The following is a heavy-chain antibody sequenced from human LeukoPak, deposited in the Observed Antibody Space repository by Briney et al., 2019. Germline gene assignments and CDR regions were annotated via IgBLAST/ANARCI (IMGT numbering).Heavy chain of an antibody. J-gene: IGHJ4*02. Sequence: GGSLRLSCAASGFTFSSSAMSWVRQAPGKGLEWVSGISGSGGTTYYADSVKGRFTISRDNSKNTLYLQMNNLRAEDTAVYYCAKGVDTLIVVFNYFDYWGQGTLVTVSS. V-gene: IGHV3-23*01. D-gene: IGHD3-22*01. CDR1: GFTFSSSA. CDR2: ISGSGGTT. CDR3: AKGVDTLIVVFNYFDY.